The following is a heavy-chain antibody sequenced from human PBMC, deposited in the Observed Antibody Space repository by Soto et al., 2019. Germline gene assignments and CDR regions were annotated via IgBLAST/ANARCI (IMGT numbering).Heavy chain of an antibody. Sequence: QVHLVQSGAEVRKPGASVKVSCKASGYTFSSYAMHWVRQAPGQRLEWMGWINAGYGNTKSSQKFQDRVIISRDTSASTAYMELTSLRSEDTAVYYCARDTGDGTFDFWGQGTLVTVSS. J-gene: IGHJ4*02. D-gene: IGHD7-27*01. CDR2: INAGYGNT. CDR3: ARDTGDGTFDF. CDR1: GYTFSSYA. V-gene: IGHV1-3*01.